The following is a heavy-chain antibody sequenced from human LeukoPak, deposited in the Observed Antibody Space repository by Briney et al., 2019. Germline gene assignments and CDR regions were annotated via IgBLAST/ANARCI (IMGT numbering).Heavy chain of an antibody. CDR1: GGSISSSSYY. D-gene: IGHD3-10*01. V-gene: IGHV4-39*07. CDR2: IYYSGST. J-gene: IGHJ5*02. CDR3: ARELYGSGSYYPRFDP. Sequence: SETLSLTCTVSGGSISSSSYYWGWIRQPPGKGLEWIGSIYYSGSTYYNPSLKSRVTISVDTSKNQFSLKLSSVTAADTAVYYCARELYGSGSYYPRFDPWGQGTLVTVSS.